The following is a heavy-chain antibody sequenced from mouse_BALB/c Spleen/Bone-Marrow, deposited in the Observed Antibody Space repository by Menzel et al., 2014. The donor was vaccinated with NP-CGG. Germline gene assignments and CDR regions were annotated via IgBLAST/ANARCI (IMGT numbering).Heavy chain of an antibody. J-gene: IGHJ2*01. CDR3: ARVSYDYFDY. CDR2: ISGGGSYT. CDR1: GFTFSDYY. Sequence: EVQLVESGGGLVKPGGSLKLSCAASGFTFSDYYMYWVRQTPEKRLEWVATISGGGSYTYYPDSVKGRFTISRDNAKNNLYLQMSSLKSEDTAMYYCARVSYDYFDYWGQGTTLTVSS. V-gene: IGHV5-4*02. D-gene: IGHD2-4*01.